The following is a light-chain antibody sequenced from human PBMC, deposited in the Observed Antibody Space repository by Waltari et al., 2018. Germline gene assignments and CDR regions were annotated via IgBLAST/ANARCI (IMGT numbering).Light chain of an antibody. CDR1: QNIFYNSNNKNN. CDR2: WAS. CDR3: QQYYSIPYT. Sequence: DIVMTQSPDSLAVSLGERATINCKSSQNIFYNSNNKNNLTWYQQKPGQSPKLLIYWASTRESGVPDRFSGSGSGTDFTLTISSLQAEDVAVYFCQQYYSIPYTFGQGTKVEIK. V-gene: IGKV4-1*01. J-gene: IGKJ2*01.